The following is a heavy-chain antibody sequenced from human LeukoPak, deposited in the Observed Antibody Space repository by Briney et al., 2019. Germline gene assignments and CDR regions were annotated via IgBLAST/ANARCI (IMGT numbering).Heavy chain of an antibody. D-gene: IGHD3-16*01. V-gene: IGHV4-4*09. J-gene: IGHJ4*02. CDR1: GASIDTYY. Sequence: PSETLSLTCTVSGASIDTYYWRWIRKPPGKGLEWIGYKHSSGNTNYNPSLKSRVTISIDTSKNQFSLKLGSVTAADTAVYYCARFTWGGQDYWGQGTLVTVST. CDR2: KHSSGNT. CDR3: ARFTWGGQDY.